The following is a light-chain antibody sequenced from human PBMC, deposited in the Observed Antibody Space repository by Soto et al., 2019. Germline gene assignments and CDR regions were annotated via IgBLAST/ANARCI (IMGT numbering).Light chain of an antibody. V-gene: IGLV2-11*01. CDR2: DVT. CDR1: SSDVGGYNY. J-gene: IGLJ1*01. Sequence: QSALTQPRSVSGSPGQSVTISCTGTSSDVGGYNYVSWYQQHPGKAPKLMIHDVTKRPSGVPDRFSASKSGKTASLTISGLQAEDEADYFCCSYAGTYTYVFGTGTKLTVL. CDR3: CSYAGTYTYV.